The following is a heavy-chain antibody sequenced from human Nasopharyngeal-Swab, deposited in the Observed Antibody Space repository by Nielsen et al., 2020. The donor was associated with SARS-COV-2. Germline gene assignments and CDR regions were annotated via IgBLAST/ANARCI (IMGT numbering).Heavy chain of an antibody. Sequence: RQAPGKGLEWIGHIYYSGSTNYNPSLKSRVTISVDTSKNQFSLKLSSVTAADTAVYYYASHDYGVNGEYYYMDVWGKGTTVTVSS. J-gene: IGHJ6*03. V-gene: IGHV4-61*07. CDR3: ASHDYGVNGEYYYMDV. CDR2: IYYSGST. D-gene: IGHD4-17*01.